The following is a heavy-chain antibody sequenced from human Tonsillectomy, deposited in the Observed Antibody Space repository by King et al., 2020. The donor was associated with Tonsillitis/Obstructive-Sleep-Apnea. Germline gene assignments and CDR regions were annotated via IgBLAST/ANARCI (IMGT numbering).Heavy chain of an antibody. Sequence: VQLVESGGGVVQPGRSLRLSCAASGFTFSSYGMHWVRQAPGKGMEWVSVIWYDGSNKYYADFVKGRFTISRDNSKNTLYLQMNSLRAEDTAVYYCARDHYDILTGYSGGIDAFDIWGQGTMVTVSS. V-gene: IGHV3-33*01. D-gene: IGHD3-9*01. CDR3: ARDHYDILTGYSGGIDAFDI. CDR1: GFTFSSYG. J-gene: IGHJ3*02. CDR2: IWYDGSNK.